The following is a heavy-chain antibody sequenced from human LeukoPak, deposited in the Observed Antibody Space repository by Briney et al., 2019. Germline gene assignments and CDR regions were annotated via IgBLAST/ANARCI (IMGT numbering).Heavy chain of an antibody. CDR2: IYHSGST. V-gene: IGHV4-30-2*01. J-gene: IGHJ4*02. D-gene: IGHD3-10*01. Sequence: SQTLSLTCAVSGGSISSGGYSWSWLRQPPGKGLEWIGYIYHSGSTYYNPSLKSRVTISVDRSKNQFSLKLSSVTAADTAVYYCARFGHLGMVHLDYWGQGTLVTVSS. CDR3: ARFGHLGMVHLDY. CDR1: GGSISSGGYS.